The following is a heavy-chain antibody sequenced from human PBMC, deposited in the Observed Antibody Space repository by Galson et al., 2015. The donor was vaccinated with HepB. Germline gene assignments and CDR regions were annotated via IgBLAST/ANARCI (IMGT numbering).Heavy chain of an antibody. Sequence: SLRLSCAASGFTFSSYDMGWVRQAPGKGLEWVSAISGSGGSTYYADSVKGRFTISRDNSKNTLYLQMNSLRAEDTAVYYCAKVPVVTPYYYMDVWGKGTTVTVSS. J-gene: IGHJ6*03. CDR2: ISGSGGST. CDR3: AKVPVVTPYYYMDV. V-gene: IGHV3-23*01. CDR1: GFTFSSYD. D-gene: IGHD4-23*01.